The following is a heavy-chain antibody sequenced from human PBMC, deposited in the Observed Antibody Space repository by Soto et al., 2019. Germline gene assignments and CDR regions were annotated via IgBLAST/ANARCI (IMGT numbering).Heavy chain of an antibody. CDR2: INPNSGDT. J-gene: IGHJ6*02. Sequence: QVQLVQSGAEVKKPGASVKVSCKASGHSFTAYYMHWVRQAPGQGLEWMGWINPNSGDTKYAQKFQGRVTMTRDTSSRTVYMELSSLRSDDTAVYFCARALIRFLDWIPENYYYGMDVWGQGTTVTVSS. CDR3: ARALIRFLDWIPENYYYGMDV. CDR1: GHSFTAYY. V-gene: IGHV1-2*02. D-gene: IGHD3-3*01.